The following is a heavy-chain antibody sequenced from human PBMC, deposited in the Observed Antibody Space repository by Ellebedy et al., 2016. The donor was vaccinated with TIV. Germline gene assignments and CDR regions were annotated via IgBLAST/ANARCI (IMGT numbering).Heavy chain of an antibody. D-gene: IGHD6-19*01. CDR3: ARNLAVAGLDY. CDR2: IWYDGSNK. CDR1: GFTFSSYG. Sequence: GESLKISCAASGFTFSSYGMHWVRQAPGKGLEWVAVIWYDGSNKYYADSVKGRFTISRDNSKNTLYLQMNSLRAEDTAVYYCARNLAVAGLDYWGQGTLVTVSS. V-gene: IGHV3-33*01. J-gene: IGHJ4*02.